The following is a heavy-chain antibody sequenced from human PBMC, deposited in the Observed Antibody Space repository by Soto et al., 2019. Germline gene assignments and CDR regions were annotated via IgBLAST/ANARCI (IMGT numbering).Heavy chain of an antibody. CDR3: TTDLKPRYGDLYFDY. D-gene: IGHD4-17*01. V-gene: IGHV3-15*01. Sequence: GGSLRLSCAASGFTFSNAWMSWVRQAPGKGLEWVGRIQSKNDGGTTDYAAPVNGRFTITRDDSKNTLYLQMNSLKTEDTAVYYCTTDLKPRYGDLYFDYWGQGTLVTVSS. CDR2: IQSKNDGGTT. CDR1: GFTFSNAW. J-gene: IGHJ4*02.